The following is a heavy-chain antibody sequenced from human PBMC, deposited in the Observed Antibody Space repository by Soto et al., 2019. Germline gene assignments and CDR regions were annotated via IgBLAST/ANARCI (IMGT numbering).Heavy chain of an antibody. Sequence: ASVKVSCKASGYTFTSYYMHWVRQAPGQGLEWMGIINPSGGSTSYAQKFQGRVTMTGDTSTSTVYMELSSLRSEDTAVYYCARDDVLRYFDWLLYHYYYYGMDVWGQGTTVTVSS. J-gene: IGHJ6*02. CDR2: INPSGGST. V-gene: IGHV1-46*01. D-gene: IGHD3-9*01. CDR3: ARDDVLRYFDWLLYHYYYYGMDV. CDR1: GYTFTSYY.